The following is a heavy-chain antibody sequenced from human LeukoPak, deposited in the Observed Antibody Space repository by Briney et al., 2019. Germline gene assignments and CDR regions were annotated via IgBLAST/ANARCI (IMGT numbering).Heavy chain of an antibody. V-gene: IGHV3-23*01. J-gene: IGHJ6*02. CDR2: INSSDDYT. CDR3: AKFRSDGSNNYHYYYGMDV. D-gene: IGHD3-10*01. CDR1: GFTFSNYA. Sequence: GGSLRLSCAASGFTFSNYAMTWVRQVAGKGLEWVSVINSSDDYTYYAASVKGRFTISRDKSKNTLYLQMTSLRAEDTGVYFCAKFRSDGSNNYHYYYGMDVWGQGTTVTVSS.